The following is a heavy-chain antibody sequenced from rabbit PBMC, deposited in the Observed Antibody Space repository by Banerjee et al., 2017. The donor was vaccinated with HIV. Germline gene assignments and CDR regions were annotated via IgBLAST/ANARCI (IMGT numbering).Heavy chain of an antibody. CDR2: IDPVFGST. CDR3: ARDLAGVIGWNFNL. J-gene: IGHJ4*01. V-gene: IGHV1S40*01. Sequence: QSLEESGGGLVQPGGSLKLSCKASGFDLSTYYMSWVRQAPGKGLEWIGYIDPVFGSTDYASWVNGRFTISKTSSTTVTLQMTSLTAADTATYFCARDLAGVIGWNFNLWGPGTLV. D-gene: IGHD4-1*01. CDR1: GFDLSTYY.